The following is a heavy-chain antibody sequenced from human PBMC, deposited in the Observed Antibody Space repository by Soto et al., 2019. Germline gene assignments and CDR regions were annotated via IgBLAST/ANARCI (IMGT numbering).Heavy chain of an antibody. V-gene: IGHV1-3*01. CDR2: INAGNGNT. CDR1: GYTFTSYA. J-gene: IGHJ4*02. Sequence: EASVKVSCKASGYTFTSYAMHWVRQAPGQRLEWMGWINAGNGNTKYSQKFQGRVTITRDTSASTAYMELSSLRSEDTAVYYCARGSDSSGYYTYWGQGTLVTVSS. D-gene: IGHD3-22*01. CDR3: ARGSDSSGYYTY.